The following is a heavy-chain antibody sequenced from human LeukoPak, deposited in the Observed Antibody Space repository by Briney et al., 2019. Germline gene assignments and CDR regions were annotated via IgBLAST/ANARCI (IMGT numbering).Heavy chain of an antibody. D-gene: IGHD3-10*01. CDR3: ARAVLGYYYGSGSYYNWFDP. Sequence: SETLSLTCTVSGGSISSYYWSWIRQPPGKGLEWIGYIYYSGSTNYNPSLKNRVTISVDTSKNQLSLKLSSVTAADTAVYYCARAVLGYYYGSGSYYNWFDPWGQGTLVTVSS. CDR2: IYYSGST. J-gene: IGHJ5*02. CDR1: GGSISSYY. V-gene: IGHV4-59*01.